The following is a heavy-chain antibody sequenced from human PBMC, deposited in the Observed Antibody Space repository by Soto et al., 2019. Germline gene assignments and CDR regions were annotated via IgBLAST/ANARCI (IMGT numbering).Heavy chain of an antibody. J-gene: IGHJ3*02. V-gene: IGHV3-66*01. CDR1: GFIVSDTY. Sequence: EVQLVESGGGLVQPGGSLRLSCTASGFIVSDTYANCVRQAPGKGLEWVSVISNRGDTHYADSVRRRFRLSRENSENTMHLQMNNLRVEDTAVYYCARGPRYCRGGSCSITGDAYDIWGQGTMVTVSS. CDR3: ARGPRYCRGGSCSITGDAYDI. D-gene: IGHD2-15*01. CDR2: ISNRGDT.